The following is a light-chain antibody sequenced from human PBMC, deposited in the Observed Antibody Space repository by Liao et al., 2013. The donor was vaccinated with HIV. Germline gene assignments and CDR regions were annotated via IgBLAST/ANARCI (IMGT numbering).Light chain of an antibody. Sequence: SYELTQPPSVSVAPGATATITCGGDNIGGRSVHWYQHKAGQAPHLVISYDNDRPSGIPARFSGSNSGNTATLTINRVEAGDEADYYCQVWDSSRDHPYVFGTGTKVTVL. V-gene: IGLV3-21*01. J-gene: IGLJ1*01. CDR3: QVWDSSRDHPYV. CDR2: YDN. CDR1: NIGGRS.